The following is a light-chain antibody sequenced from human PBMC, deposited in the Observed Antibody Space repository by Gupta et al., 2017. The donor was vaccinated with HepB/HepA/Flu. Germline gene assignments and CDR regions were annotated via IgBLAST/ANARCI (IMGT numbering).Light chain of an antibody. J-gene: IGKJ4*01. V-gene: IGKV3-20*01. CDR2: AAS. CDR3: QQQGTSPLT. Sequence: EIVLTQSPGTLSLSPGERATLSCRASQTVGSRYLAWYQQKPGQAPRLLIYAASSRAIGIPDRFSGSGSATDFTLTISRLEPEDFAVYYCQQQGTSPLTFGGGTKVEIK. CDR1: QTVGSRY.